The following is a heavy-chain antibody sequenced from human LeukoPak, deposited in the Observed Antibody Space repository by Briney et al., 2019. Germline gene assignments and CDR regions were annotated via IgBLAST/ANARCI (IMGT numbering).Heavy chain of an antibody. CDR2: ISSSSSYI. J-gene: IGHJ4*02. D-gene: IGHD5-12*01. V-gene: IGHV3-21*01. CDR3: ARDLGDGYNYIWGIDY. Sequence: GGSLRLSCAASGFTFSSYSMTWVRQAPGKGLEWVSSISSSSSYIYYADSVKGRFTISRDNAKNSLYLQMNSLRAEDTAVYYCARDLGDGYNYIWGIDYWGQGTLVTVSS. CDR1: GFTFSSYS.